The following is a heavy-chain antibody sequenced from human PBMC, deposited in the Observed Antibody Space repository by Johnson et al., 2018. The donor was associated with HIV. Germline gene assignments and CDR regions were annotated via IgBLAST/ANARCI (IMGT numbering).Heavy chain of an antibody. D-gene: IGHD6-13*01. CDR2: ISYDGTNQ. V-gene: IGHV3-30*09. J-gene: IGHJ3*02. CDR1: GFTFNTYT. Sequence: QVLLLESGGGVVQPGRSLRLLCEVSGFTFNTYTMHWVRQAPGRGLEWVAVISYDGTNQHYADSVKGRFAISRDSSKNTLYLQMNTVRPEDTAVYSCGRGRKDIAAVDGLDNDGFDTWGQGTTVTVSS. CDR3: GRGRKDIAAVDGLDNDGFDT.